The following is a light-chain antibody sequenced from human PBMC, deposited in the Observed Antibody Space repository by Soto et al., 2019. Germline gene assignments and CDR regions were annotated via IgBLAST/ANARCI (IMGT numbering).Light chain of an antibody. J-gene: IGLJ1*01. Sequence: QSALTQPPSASGSPGQSVTISCTGTSSDVGGYNYVSWYQQHPGKAPKLMIYEVSKRPSGVPDRFSGSKSGNTASLNVSGLQPEDEADYYCSSYAGSNKSVFGTGTKLTVL. V-gene: IGLV2-8*01. CDR2: EVS. CDR1: SSDVGGYNY. CDR3: SSYAGSNKSV.